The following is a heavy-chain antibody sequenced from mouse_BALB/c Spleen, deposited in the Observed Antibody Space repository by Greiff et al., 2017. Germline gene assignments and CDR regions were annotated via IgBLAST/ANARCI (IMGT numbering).Heavy chain of an antibody. J-gene: IGHJ4*01. D-gene: IGHD2-1*01. CDR3: ARRDGNYLYYAMDY. Sequence: QVQLQQSGAELMKPGASVKISCKATGYTFSSYWIEWVKQRPGHGLEWIGEILPGSGSTNYNEKFKGKATFTADTSSNTAYMQLSSLTSEDSAVYYCARRDGNYLYYAMDYWGQGTSVTVSS. V-gene: IGHV1-9*01. CDR1: GYTFSSYW. CDR2: ILPGSGST.